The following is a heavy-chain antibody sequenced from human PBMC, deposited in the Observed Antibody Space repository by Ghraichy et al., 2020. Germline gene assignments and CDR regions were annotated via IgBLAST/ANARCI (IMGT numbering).Heavy chain of an antibody. J-gene: IGHJ3*02. CDR3: ARAPAAMSMGPFVTPEPDAFDI. CDR2: IYYSGST. CDR1: GGSISSYY. Sequence: SETLSLTCTVSGGSISSYYWSWIRQPPGKGLEWIGYIYYSGSTNYNPSLKSRVTISVDTSKNQFSLKLSSVTAADTAVYYCARAPAAMSMGPFVTPEPDAFDIWGQGTMVTVSS. V-gene: IGHV4-59*01. D-gene: IGHD2-2*01.